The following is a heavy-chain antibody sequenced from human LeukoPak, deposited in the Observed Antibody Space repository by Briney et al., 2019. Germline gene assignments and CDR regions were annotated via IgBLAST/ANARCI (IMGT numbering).Heavy chain of an antibody. CDR3: ARDRRSLLYFDY. D-gene: IGHD1-26*01. J-gene: IGHJ4*02. V-gene: IGHV4-4*02. CDR1: GGSISSSNW. Sequence: PSETLSLTCTVSGGSISSSNWWSWVRQPPGKGLEWIGEIYHSGSTNYNPSLKSRVTISVDKSKNQFSLKLSSVTAADTAVYYCARDRRSLLYFDYWGQGTLVTVSS. CDR2: IYHSGST.